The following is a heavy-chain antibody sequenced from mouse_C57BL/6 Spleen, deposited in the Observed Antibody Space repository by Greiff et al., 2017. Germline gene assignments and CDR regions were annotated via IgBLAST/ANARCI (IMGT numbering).Heavy chain of an antibody. D-gene: IGHD2-1*01. CDR3: ARRLSRGYGNSHWYFEV. V-gene: IGHV1-61*01. CDR2: IYPSDSET. Sequence: VQLQQPGAELVRPGSSVKLSCKASGYTFTSYWMDWVKQRPGQGLEWIGNIYPSDSETNYNQKFKDKATLPVDKSSSTAYMQLSSLTCEDSAVYYGARRLSRGYGNSHWYFEVWGTGTTVTGAS. CDR1: GYTFTSYW. J-gene: IGHJ1*03.